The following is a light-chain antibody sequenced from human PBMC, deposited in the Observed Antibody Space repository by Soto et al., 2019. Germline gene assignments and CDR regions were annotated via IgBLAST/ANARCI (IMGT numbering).Light chain of an antibody. J-gene: IGKJ1*01. Sequence: MTQSPSSVSGSVGDRVIITFLASQGISKWLVWYQQKPGKAPNLLIYSASTLHGGVPSRFSGSGSGTDFTLTINSLQPEDFAPYYCPQSSSLPCTFGQGTKV. CDR2: SAS. CDR1: QGISKW. CDR3: PQSSSLPCT. V-gene: IGKV1-12*01.